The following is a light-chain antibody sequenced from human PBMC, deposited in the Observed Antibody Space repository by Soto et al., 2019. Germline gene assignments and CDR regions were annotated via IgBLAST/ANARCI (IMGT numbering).Light chain of an antibody. Sequence: QSVLTQPPSVSAAPGQKVTISCSESSSNIGNNYVSWYQQLPGTAPKLLIYENNKRPSGIPDRFSGSKSGTSATLGITGLQTGDEADYYCGTWDSSLSAVVFGGGTKVTVL. CDR3: GTWDSSLSAVV. CDR2: ENN. J-gene: IGLJ2*01. V-gene: IGLV1-51*02. CDR1: SSNIGNNY.